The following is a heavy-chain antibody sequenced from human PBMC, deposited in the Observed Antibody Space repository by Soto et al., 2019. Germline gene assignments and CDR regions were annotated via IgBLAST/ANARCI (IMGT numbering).Heavy chain of an antibody. Sequence: GGSLRLSCAASGFTFSSYAMSWVRQAPGKGLEWVSAISGSGGSTYYADSVKGRFTISRDNSKNTLYLQMNSLRAEDTAVYYWAKGGDYVYYFDYLGQGTLVTVSS. V-gene: IGHV3-23*01. CDR3: AKGGDYVYYFDY. J-gene: IGHJ4*02. CDR1: GFTFSSYA. CDR2: ISGSGGST. D-gene: IGHD4-17*01.